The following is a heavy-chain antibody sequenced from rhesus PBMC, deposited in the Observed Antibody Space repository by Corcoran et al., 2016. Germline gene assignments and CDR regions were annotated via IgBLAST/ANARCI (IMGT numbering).Heavy chain of an antibody. CDR1: GYSISRAYG. CDR2: IVSSSGNT. J-gene: IGHJ3*01. Sequence: QVQLQESGPGLVKPSETLSLSCDVSGYSISRAYGWNWDRPPPGTGPGWVGYIVSSSGNTDYNASLKIRVTISKDTSKNQFSLTLSSVTAADTAVYPCARVNTYHAFDFWGQGLRVTVAS. D-gene: IGHD2-15*01. CDR3: ARVNTYHAFDF. V-gene: IGHV4-127*01.